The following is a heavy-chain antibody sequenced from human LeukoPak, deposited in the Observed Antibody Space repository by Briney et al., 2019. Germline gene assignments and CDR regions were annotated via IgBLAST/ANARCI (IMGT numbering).Heavy chain of an antibody. Sequence: ASVKVSCKASGYTFTGYYIHWVRQAPGQGLEWMGWINPNSGGTNYAQKFQGRVTMTRDTSISTAYMELSRLRSDDTAVYYCARDITMVRGVNDWGQGTLVTVSS. V-gene: IGHV1-2*02. CDR2: INPNSGGT. D-gene: IGHD3-10*01. CDR3: ARDITMVRGVND. CDR1: GYTFTGYY. J-gene: IGHJ4*02.